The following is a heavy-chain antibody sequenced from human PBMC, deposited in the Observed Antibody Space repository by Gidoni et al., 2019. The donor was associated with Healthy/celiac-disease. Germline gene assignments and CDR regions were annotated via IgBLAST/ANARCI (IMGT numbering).Heavy chain of an antibody. CDR2: IIPIFGTA. Sequence: QVQLVQSGAEVKKPGSSVKVSCKASGGTFSSYAISWVRQAPGQGLEWMGGIIPIFGTANYAQKFQGRVTITADESTSTAYMELSSLRSEDTAVYYCARDGGYGGPRVNGYSPFDYWGQGTLVTVSS. CDR3: ARDGGYGGPRVNGYSPFDY. D-gene: IGHD5-18*01. V-gene: IGHV1-69*01. J-gene: IGHJ4*02. CDR1: GGTFSSYA.